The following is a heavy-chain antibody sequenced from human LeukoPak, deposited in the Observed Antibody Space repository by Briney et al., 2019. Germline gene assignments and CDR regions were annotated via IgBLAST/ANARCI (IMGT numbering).Heavy chain of an antibody. V-gene: IGHV3-53*01. CDR1: GFTVSSNY. J-gene: IGHJ4*02. CDR3: TRRYSTYFDY. D-gene: IGHD6-13*01. CDR2: IYSGGST. Sequence: GGSLGLSCAASGFTVSSNYMSWVRQAPGKGLEWVSIIYSGGSTYYADSVRGRFTISRDNSKNTLYLQMNSLRAEDTAVYYCTRRYSTYFDYWGQGILVTVSS.